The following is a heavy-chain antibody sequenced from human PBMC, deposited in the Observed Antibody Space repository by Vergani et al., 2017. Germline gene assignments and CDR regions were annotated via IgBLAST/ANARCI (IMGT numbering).Heavy chain of an antibody. CDR1: GGSFSGYY. V-gene: IGHV4-34*01. D-gene: IGHD3-9*01. Sequence: QVQLQQWGAGLLKPSETLSLTCAVYGGSFSGYYWSWIRQPPGKGLEWIGEINHSGSTNYNPSLKSRVTISVDTSKNQFSLKLSSVTAADTAVYYCARGHYDILTGYYPHNWFDPWGQGTLVTVSS. CDR3: ARGHYDILTGYYPHNWFDP. CDR2: INHSGST. J-gene: IGHJ5*02.